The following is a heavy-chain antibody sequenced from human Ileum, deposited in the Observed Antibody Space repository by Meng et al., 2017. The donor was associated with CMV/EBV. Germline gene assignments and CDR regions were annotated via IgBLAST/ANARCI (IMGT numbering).Heavy chain of an antibody. CDR2: ISESGANT. J-gene: IGHJ4*02. V-gene: IGHV3-23*01. CDR1: GFTFNTYA. D-gene: IGHD3-22*01. CDR3: VTGRSNHSDSSGYYYVDY. Sequence: GESLKISCAASGFTFNTYALGWVRQAPGEGLEWVSSISESGANTFYLGSVRGRFTIPGDRSGGTTYLQMNSLRAADTAVYYCVTGRSNHSDSSGYYYVDYWGQGTLVTVSS.